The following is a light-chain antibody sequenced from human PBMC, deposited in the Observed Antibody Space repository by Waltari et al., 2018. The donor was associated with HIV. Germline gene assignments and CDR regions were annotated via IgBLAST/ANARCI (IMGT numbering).Light chain of an antibody. V-gene: IGKV3-20*01. CDR2: GAS. J-gene: IGKJ4*01. Sequence: EIVLTQSPGTLSLSPGERATLSCRASQSVSSSYLAWYQQKPGQAPRLLIYGASSRATGIPDRFSGSGSGTDFTLTSSRLEPEDFAVYYCQQYGSSSLTFGGGTKVEIK. CDR3: QQYGSSSLT. CDR1: QSVSSSY.